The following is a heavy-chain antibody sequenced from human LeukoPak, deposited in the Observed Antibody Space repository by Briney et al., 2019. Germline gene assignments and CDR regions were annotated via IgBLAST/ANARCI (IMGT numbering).Heavy chain of an antibody. V-gene: IGHV1-69*05. CDR3: ARSNDYDYHFNY. J-gene: IGHJ4*02. CDR2: FIPILDTT. Sequence: GASVKVSRKASGGSFNNYAVTWVRQAPGQGLEWMGGFIPILDTTNYAPNFQSRVTITTDESSTTAYMELSSLKWEDTALYYCARSNDYDYHFNYWGQGTLVTVSS. D-gene: IGHD5-12*01. CDR1: GGSFNNYA.